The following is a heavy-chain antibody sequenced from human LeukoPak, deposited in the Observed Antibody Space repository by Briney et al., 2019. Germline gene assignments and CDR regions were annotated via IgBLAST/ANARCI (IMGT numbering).Heavy chain of an antibody. CDR3: AREGYNWNRYPDDAFDI. V-gene: IGHV4-34*01. CDR2: INHSGST. J-gene: IGHJ3*02. CDR1: GGSFSGYY. D-gene: IGHD1-20*01. Sequence: SETLSLTCAVYGGSFSGYYWSWIRQPPGKGLEWIEEINHSGSTNYNPSLKSRVTISVDTSKNQFSLKLSSVTAADTAVYYCAREGYNWNRYPDDAFDIWGQGTMVTVSS.